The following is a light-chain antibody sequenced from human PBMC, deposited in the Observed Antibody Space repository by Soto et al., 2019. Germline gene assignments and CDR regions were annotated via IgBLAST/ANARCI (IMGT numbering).Light chain of an antibody. V-gene: IGLV1-40*01. Sequence: QSVLTQPPTVSGAPGQRVTISCTGTGSNLGAGYDVHWYQQFPGTAPKLLIYGNSNRPLGVPDRFSGSKSGTSASLAITGLQAEDEADYYCQSYESSLTVHAVFGGGTKVTVL. J-gene: IGLJ2*01. CDR3: QSYESSLTVHAV. CDR2: GNS. CDR1: GSNLGAGYD.